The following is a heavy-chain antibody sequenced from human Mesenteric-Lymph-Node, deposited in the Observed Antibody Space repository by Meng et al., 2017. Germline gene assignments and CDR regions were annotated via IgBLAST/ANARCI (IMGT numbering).Heavy chain of an antibody. J-gene: IGHJ4*02. V-gene: IGHV4-4*02. CDR2: IYYTGST. CDR3: ARNYYFDY. CDR1: GGSISSSNW. Sequence: QVLPQESGPGLVKPSGTLSLTCAVSGGSISSSNWWSWVRQPPGKGLEWIGYIYYTGSTYYNPSLKSRVTISMDTSKNQFSLRLSSVTAADTAVYYCARNYYFDYWGQGTLVTVSS.